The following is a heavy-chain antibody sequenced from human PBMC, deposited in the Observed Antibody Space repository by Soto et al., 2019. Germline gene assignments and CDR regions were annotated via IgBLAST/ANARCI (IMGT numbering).Heavy chain of an antibody. D-gene: IGHD3-10*01. J-gene: IGHJ4*01. CDR3: VRHVVESLSFGERVHHFDS. CDR2: FYYTGIT. CDR1: GGSISNYY. Sequence: SETLSLTCTVSGGSISNYYSSWIRQPPGKGLKWIGYFYYTGITNYNPSLKSRISMSVDTSKNQFSLKLSSVTAADTAVYYCVRHVVESLSFGERVHHFDSWGHGTLVTVSS. V-gene: IGHV4-59*08.